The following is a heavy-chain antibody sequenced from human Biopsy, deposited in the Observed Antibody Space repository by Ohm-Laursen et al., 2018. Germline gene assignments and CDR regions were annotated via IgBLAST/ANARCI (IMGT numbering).Heavy chain of an antibody. CDR2: IWYDGSNE. D-gene: IGHD1-26*01. CDR1: GFTFSVYA. CDR3: ARDPIVGSKADGMDV. J-gene: IGHJ6*02. Sequence: SLRLSCSASGFTFSVYAMHWVRQAPGKGLEWVSIIWYDGSNEYYADSVKGRFTISRDNPKNTVFLQMSSLRAEDTGVYYCARDPIVGSKADGMDVWGQGTMVTVSS. V-gene: IGHV3-33*01.